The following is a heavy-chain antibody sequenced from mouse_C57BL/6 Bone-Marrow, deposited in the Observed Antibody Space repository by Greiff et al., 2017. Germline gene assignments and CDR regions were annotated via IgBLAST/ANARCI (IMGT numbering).Heavy chain of an antibody. D-gene: IGHD6-2*01. CDR2: ISDGGSYT. J-gene: IGHJ1*03. V-gene: IGHV5-4*01. CDR1: GFTFSSYA. CDR3: ARDPVFRYFDV. Sequence: EVQVVESGGGLVKPGGSLKLSCAASGFTFSSYAMSWVRQTPEKRLEWVATISDGGSYTYYPDNVKGRFTISRDNAKNNLYLQMSHLKSEDTAMYYCARDPVFRYFDVWGTGTTVTVSS.